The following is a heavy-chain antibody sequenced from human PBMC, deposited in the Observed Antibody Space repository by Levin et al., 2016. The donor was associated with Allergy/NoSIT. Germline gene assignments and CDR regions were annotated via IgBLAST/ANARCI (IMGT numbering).Heavy chain of an antibody. CDR2: ISGSGDTT. CDR1: GFTFKVTFSNFA. Sequence: GGPLRLSCAASGFTFKVTFSNFAMSWVRQAPGKGLEWVSSISGSGDTTYYSDSVKGRFTISRDNSKNTLYLQMNSLRDEDTAVYYCAKDRLASCSACRFDPWGRGTLVTVSS. J-gene: IGHJ5*02. D-gene: IGHD2-2*01. CDR3: AKDRLASCSACRFDP. V-gene: IGHV3-23*01.